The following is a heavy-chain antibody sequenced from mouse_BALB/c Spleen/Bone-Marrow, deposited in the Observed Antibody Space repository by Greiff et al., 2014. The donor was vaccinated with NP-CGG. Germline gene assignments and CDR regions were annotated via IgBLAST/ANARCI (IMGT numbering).Heavy chain of an antibody. CDR2: ISSGSSTI. CDR3: ARDDYDYAMDY. CDR1: GFTFSSFG. V-gene: IGHV5-17*02. J-gene: IGHJ4*01. Sequence: VESGGGLVQPGGSRKLSCAASGFTFSSFGMHWVRQAPEKGLEWVAYISSGSSTIYYADTVKGRFTISRDNPKNTLFLQMTSLRSEDTAMYYCARDDYDYAMDYWGQGTSVTVSS. D-gene: IGHD2-4*01.